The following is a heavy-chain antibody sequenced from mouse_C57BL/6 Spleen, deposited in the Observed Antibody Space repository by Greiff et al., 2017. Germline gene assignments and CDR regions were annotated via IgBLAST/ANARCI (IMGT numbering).Heavy chain of an antibody. CDR2: IDPANGNT. D-gene: IGHD3-2*02. Sequence: EVQLQQSVAELVRPGASVKLSCTASGFNIKNTYMHWVKQRPEQGLEWIGRIDPANGNTKYAPEFQGQATLTADTSSNTAYLPLSSLTSEVTAIYYCARTAQATDFAYWGQGTLGTVSA. CDR1: GFNIKNTY. J-gene: IGHJ3*01. V-gene: IGHV14-3*01. CDR3: ARTAQATDFAY.